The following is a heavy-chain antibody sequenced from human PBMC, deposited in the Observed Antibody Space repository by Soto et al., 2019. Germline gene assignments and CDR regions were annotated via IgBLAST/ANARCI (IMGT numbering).Heavy chain of an antibody. V-gene: IGHV1-18*01. CDR3: ARSLGSSSWYDY. D-gene: IGHD6-13*01. J-gene: IGHJ4*02. CDR1: GYTFSSYG. Sequence: GASVKVSCKASGYTFSSYGISWVRQAPGRGLQWVGWISAYNGNTNYAQKLQGRVTMTRDTSTTTAYMELRSLRSDDTAVYYCARSLGSSSWYDYWGQGTLVTVSS. CDR2: ISAYNGNT.